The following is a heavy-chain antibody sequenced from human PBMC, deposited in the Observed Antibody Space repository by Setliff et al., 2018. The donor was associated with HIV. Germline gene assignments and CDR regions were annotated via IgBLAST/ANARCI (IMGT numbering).Heavy chain of an antibody. CDR2: IYYSGTT. CDR1: GFSISSNYY. D-gene: IGHD3-22*01. Sequence: SETLSLTCNVSGFSISSNYYWGWVRQPPGRGLEWIGNIYYSGTTFYNPSLKSRVSISVDTSTDHFSLKLSSVTAADTAVYYCARTPGTHYYDRSANFHYFDYWGQGALVTVSS. CDR3: ARTPGTHYYDRSANFHYFDY. V-gene: IGHV4-39*02. J-gene: IGHJ4*02.